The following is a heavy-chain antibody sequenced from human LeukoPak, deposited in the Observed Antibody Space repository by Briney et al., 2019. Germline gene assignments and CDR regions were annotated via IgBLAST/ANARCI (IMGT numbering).Heavy chain of an antibody. CDR1: GGSFSGYY. CDR2: INHSGST. D-gene: IGHD2-2*01. J-gene: IGHJ6*03. CDR3: ARGQIGRCSSTSCYWSYYYYYMDV. V-gene: IGHV4-34*01. Sequence: SETLSLTCAVYGGSFSGYYWSWICQPPGKGLEWIGEINHSGSTNYNPSHKSRVTISVDTSKNQFSLKLSSVTAADAAVYYGARGQIGRCSSTSCYWSYYYYYMDVWGKGTTVTVSS.